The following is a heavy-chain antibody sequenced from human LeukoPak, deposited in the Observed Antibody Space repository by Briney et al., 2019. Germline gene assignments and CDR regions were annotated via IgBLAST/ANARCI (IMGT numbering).Heavy chain of an antibody. D-gene: IGHD3-22*01. CDR2: IKHAGRAK. CDR3: AREDAGYYYDSSGYYYYFDY. J-gene: IGHJ4*02. Sequence: SLRPDCAESGCASGRYGMRGVHQAPEKGFGWADSIKHAGRAKYDVNFGRGRFTISRDNAKNSLYLQMNSLRAEDTAVYYCAREDAGYYYDSSGYYYYFDYWGQGTLVTVSS. CDR1: GCASGRYG. V-gene: IGHV3-7*01.